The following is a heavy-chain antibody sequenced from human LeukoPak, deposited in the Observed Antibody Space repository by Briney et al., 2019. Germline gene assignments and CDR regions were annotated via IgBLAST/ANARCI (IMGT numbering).Heavy chain of an antibody. CDR1: EFSFITYW. CDR3: ARAPKFRLVGVPKGPFDP. CDR2: IKQDGSEK. V-gene: IGHV3-7*04. J-gene: IGHJ5*02. Sequence: GGSLRLSCAASEFSFITYWMSWVRQAPGKGLEWVANIKQDGSEKYYVDSVKGRFTISRDNAKNSLYLQMNSLRAEDTAVYSCARAPKFRLVGVPKGPFDPWGQGTLVTVSS. D-gene: IGHD2-2*01.